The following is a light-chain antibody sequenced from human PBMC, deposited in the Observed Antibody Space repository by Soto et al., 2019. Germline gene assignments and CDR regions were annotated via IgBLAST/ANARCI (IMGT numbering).Light chain of an antibody. CDR2: DAS. V-gene: IGKV3-11*01. Sequence: EILLTQSPATLSLSPGERATLSCRASQSVSSYLAWYQQKPGQAPRLLIYDASNRATGIPARFNGSGSGTDFTLTISSLEHEDFAVYYCQQRSNWHPITFGQGTRLEIK. J-gene: IGKJ5*01. CDR1: QSVSSY. CDR3: QQRSNWHPIT.